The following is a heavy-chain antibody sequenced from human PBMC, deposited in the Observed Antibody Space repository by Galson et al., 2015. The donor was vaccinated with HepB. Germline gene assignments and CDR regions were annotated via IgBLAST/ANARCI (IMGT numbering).Heavy chain of an antibody. CDR2: ISSSSSYI. D-gene: IGHD2-15*01. Sequence: SLRLSCAASGFTFSSYSMNWVRQAPGKGLEWVSSISSSSSYIYYADSVKGRFTISRDNAKNSLYLQMNSLRAEDTAVYYCARGLGYCSGGSCYSANWGQGTLVTVSS. CDR1: GFTFSSYS. J-gene: IGHJ4*02. CDR3: ARGLGYCSGGSCYSAN. V-gene: IGHV3-21*01.